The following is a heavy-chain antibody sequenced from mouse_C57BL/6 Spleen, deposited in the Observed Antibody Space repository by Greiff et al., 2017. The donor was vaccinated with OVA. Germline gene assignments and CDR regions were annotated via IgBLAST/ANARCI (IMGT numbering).Heavy chain of an antibody. V-gene: IGHV7-3*01. J-gene: IGHJ4*01. Sequence: EVKLMESGGGLVQPGGSLSLSCAASGFTFTDYYMSWVRQPPGKALEWLGFIRNKANGYTTEYSASVKGRFTISRDNSQSILYLQINALRAEDSATYYCARFTTVVAYYYAMDYWGQGTSVTVSS. CDR1: GFTFTDYY. D-gene: IGHD1-1*01. CDR2: IRNKANGYTT. CDR3: ARFTTVVAYYYAMDY.